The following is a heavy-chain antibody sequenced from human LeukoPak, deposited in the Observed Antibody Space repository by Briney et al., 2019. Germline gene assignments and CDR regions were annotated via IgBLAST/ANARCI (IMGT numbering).Heavy chain of an antibody. D-gene: IGHD3-22*01. J-gene: IGHJ4*02. CDR2: ISSSSSTI. V-gene: IGHV3-48*01. CDR3: ARVASDYYDSSGYSY. CDR1: GFTFSSYS. Sequence: GGSLRLSCAASGFTFSSYSMNWVRQAPGKGLEWVSYISSSSSTIYYADSVKGRFTISRDNAKNSLYLQMNSLRAEDTAVYYCARVASDYYDSSGYSYWGQGTLVTVSS.